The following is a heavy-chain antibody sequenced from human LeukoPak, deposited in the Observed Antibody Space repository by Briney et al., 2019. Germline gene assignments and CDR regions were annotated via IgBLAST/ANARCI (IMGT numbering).Heavy chain of an antibody. CDR3: ARAPRDSSSSNYMRRFDY. CDR1: GYSISSDNY. CDR2: IYHSGST. D-gene: IGHD3-22*01. J-gene: IGHJ4*02. V-gene: IGHV4-38-2*01. Sequence: SETLSLTCAVSGYSISSDNYWVWIRQPPGQRLEWTGGIYHSGSTYYNPSLKSRVTMSVDTSKNQFSLKLSSVTAADTAVYYCARAPRDSSSSNYMRRFDYWGQGTLVTVSS.